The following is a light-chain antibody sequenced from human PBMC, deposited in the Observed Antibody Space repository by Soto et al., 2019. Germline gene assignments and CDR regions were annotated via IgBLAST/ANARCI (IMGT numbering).Light chain of an antibody. J-gene: IGKJ2*01. Sequence: DIQITQSPVSLSSSLGGIVTITCRASQSINRDLNWYQQKPGKAPKLLIYAASSVQSGVPARLSGSGSATFYTLTIHNLQPDDFATYFCQQTNSIPPTFGPGTKVDI. CDR3: QQTNSIPPT. CDR1: QSINRD. CDR2: AAS. V-gene: IGKV1-39*01.